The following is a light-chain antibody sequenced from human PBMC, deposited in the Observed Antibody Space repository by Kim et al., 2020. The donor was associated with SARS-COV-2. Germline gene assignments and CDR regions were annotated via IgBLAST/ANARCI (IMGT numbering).Light chain of an antibody. CDR1: SSDIGGYNS. J-gene: IGLJ3*02. CDR2: DVN. Sequence: QSALTQPASVSAFPEQSITISCTGTSSDIGGYNSVSWYQQHPGKAPKLMIYDVNKRPSGVSNRFSGSKSGSTASLTISGLQAEDEADYYCSSYTSSSTRVFGGGTQLTVL. CDR3: SSYTSSSTRV. V-gene: IGLV2-14*03.